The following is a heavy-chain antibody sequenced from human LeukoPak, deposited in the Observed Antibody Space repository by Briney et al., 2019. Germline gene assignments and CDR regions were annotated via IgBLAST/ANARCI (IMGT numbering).Heavy chain of an antibody. CDR2: INHSGST. CDR3: AKDRTVTTLYYFDY. Sequence: PSETLSLTCAVYGGSFSGYYWSWIRQPPGKGLEWIGEINHSGSTNYNPSLKSRVTISVDTSKNQFSLKLSSVTAADTAVYYCAKDRTVTTLYYFDYWGQGTLVTVSS. J-gene: IGHJ4*02. D-gene: IGHD4-17*01. CDR1: GGSFSGYY. V-gene: IGHV4-34*01.